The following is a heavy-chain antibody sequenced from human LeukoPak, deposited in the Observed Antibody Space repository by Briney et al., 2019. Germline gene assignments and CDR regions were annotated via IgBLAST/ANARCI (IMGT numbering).Heavy chain of an antibody. CDR2: INPNSGGT. D-gene: IGHD4-17*01. J-gene: IGHJ4*02. V-gene: IGHV1-2*02. CDR3: ARDQHDYGDLPRGC. CDR1: GYTFTGYY. Sequence: ASVKVSCKASGYTFTGYYMHWVRQAPGQGLEWMGWINPNSGGTNYAQKFQGRVTMTRDTSISAAYMELSRLRSDDTAVYYCARDQHDYGDLPRGCWGQGTLVTVSS.